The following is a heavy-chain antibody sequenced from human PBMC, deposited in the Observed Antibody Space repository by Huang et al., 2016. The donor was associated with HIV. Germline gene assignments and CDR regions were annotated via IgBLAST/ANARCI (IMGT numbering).Heavy chain of an antibody. J-gene: IGHJ3*02. Sequence: QVQLVESGGGVVQPGRSLRLSCAASGFPFNNHAMHWVRQAPGKGLEWVAVISNDGSNNYDADSVKGRFTISRDSSKSTLFLHMTSLRTEDTAVYYCARAKDTWDAYDIWGQGTMVIVSS. CDR3: ARAKDTWDAYDI. V-gene: IGHV3-30-3*01. D-gene: IGHD5-18*01. CDR1: GFPFNNHA. CDR2: ISNDGSNN.